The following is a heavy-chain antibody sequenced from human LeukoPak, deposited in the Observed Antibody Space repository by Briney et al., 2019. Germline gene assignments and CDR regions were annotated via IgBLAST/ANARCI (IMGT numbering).Heavy chain of an antibody. Sequence: GGSLRLSCAASGFTFSDFSMNWVRQTPGRGLEWVSSISPSGRYISYADSVKGRFTISRDNAKNSLYLQMSSLRAEDTAVYYCASFRTGYSYYFDYWGQGILVTVSS. V-gene: IGHV3-21*01. CDR2: ISPSGRYI. CDR3: ASFRTGYSYYFDY. D-gene: IGHD3/OR15-3a*01. J-gene: IGHJ4*02. CDR1: GFTFSDFS.